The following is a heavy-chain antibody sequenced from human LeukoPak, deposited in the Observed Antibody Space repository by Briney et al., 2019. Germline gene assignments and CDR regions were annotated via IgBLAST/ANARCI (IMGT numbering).Heavy chain of an antibody. J-gene: IGHJ4*02. CDR3: ARGGGWSRQRGFDY. Sequence: GGSLRLSCAASGFTFSSYSMNWVRQAPGKGLGWVSSISSSSSYIYYADSVKGRFTISRDNAKNSLYLQMNSLRAEDTAVYYCARGGGWSRQRGFDYWGQGTLVTVSS. D-gene: IGHD2-15*01. CDR1: GFTFSSYS. V-gene: IGHV3-21*01. CDR2: ISSSSSYI.